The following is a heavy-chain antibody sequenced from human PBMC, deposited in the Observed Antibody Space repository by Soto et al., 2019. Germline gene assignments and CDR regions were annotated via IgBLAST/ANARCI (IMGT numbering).Heavy chain of an antibody. J-gene: IGHJ5*02. CDR3: ARNYDSSGYYWFDP. V-gene: IGHV4-31*03. Sequence: QVQLQESGPGLVKPSQTLSLTCTVSGGSISSGGYYWSWIRQHPGKVLEWIGYIYYSGSTYYNPSLKSRVTISVDTSKNQFSLKLRSVTAADTAVYYCARNYDSSGYYWFDPWGQGTLVTVSS. CDR1: GGSISSGGYY. D-gene: IGHD3-22*01. CDR2: IYYSGST.